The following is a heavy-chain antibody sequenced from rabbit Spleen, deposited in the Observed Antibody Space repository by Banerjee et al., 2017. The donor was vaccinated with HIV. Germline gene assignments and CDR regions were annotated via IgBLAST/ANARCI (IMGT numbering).Heavy chain of an antibody. J-gene: IGHJ3*01. V-gene: IGHV1S47*01. CDR1: GFDFSSNA. CDR3: ARGSAAMTMLITGYYLSF. D-gene: IGHD2-1*01. Sequence: QEQLEESGGDLVQPEGSLTLTCTASGFDFSSNAMCWVRQAPGKGPEWIACIANGDGSTYYASWVNGRFTISRSTSLNTVTLQMTSLTAADTATYFCARGSAAMTMLITGYYLSFWGQGTLVTVS. CDR2: IANGDGST.